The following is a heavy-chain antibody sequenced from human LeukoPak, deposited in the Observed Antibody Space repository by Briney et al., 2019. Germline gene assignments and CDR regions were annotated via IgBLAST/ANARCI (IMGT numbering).Heavy chain of an antibody. CDR3: ARGSRGGSARRVARYGMDV. CDR2: VNHSGST. Sequence: SETLSLTCAVYGGSFSGYYWSWIRQPPGKGLEWIGEVNHSGSTNYNPSLKSRVTISVVTSKNQFSLKLSSVTTADTAVYYCARGSRGGSARRVARYGMDVWGQGTTVTVSS. J-gene: IGHJ6*02. D-gene: IGHD2-15*01. V-gene: IGHV4-34*01. CDR1: GGSFSGYY.